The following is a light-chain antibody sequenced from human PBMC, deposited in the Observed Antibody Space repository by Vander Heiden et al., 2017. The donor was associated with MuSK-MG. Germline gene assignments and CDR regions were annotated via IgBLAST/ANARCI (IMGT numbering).Light chain of an antibody. CDR3: QQYGSSPPWT. V-gene: IGKV3-20*01. J-gene: IGKJ1*01. CDR1: QRMSSSY. Sequence: EIVFTQSPGTLPLSPGEGAALPCRPSQRMSSSYLAWYQQKPGQAPRLLIYGASIRATGIPDRFSGSGSGTDFTLTISRLEPEDFAVYYCQQYGSSPPWTFGQGTKVEIK. CDR2: GAS.